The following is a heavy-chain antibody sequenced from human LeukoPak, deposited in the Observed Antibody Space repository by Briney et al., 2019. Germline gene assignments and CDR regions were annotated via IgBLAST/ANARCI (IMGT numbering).Heavy chain of an antibody. CDR2: IFPIFGIA. CDR3: ARVGIDAFDI. V-gene: IGHV1-69*04. CDR1: GGTFSSYA. Sequence: SVKVSSKASGGTFSSYAISWVRQAPGQGLGWMGRIFPIFGIANYTQKFQGRVTITADKSTSTAYMELSSLRSEDTAVYYCARVGIDAFDIWGQGTMVTVSS. J-gene: IGHJ3*02.